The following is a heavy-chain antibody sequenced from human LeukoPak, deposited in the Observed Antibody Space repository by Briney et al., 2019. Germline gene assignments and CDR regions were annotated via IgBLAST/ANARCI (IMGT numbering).Heavy chain of an antibody. V-gene: IGHV4-34*01. CDR3: ARRNMVRGVYDLFFDY. J-gene: IGHJ4*02. Sequence: KPSETLSLTCAVYGGSFSGYYWSWIRQPPGKGLEWIGEINHSESTNYNPSLKSRVTMSVDTSKSQFSLKLSSVTAADTAVYYCARRNMVRGVYDLFFDYWGQGTLVTVSS. D-gene: IGHD3-10*01. CDR2: INHSEST. CDR1: GGSFSGYY.